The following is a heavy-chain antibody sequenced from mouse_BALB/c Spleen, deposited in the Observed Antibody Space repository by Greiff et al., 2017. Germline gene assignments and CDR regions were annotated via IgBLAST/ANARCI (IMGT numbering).Heavy chain of an antibody. CDR1: GFNIKDTY. V-gene: IGHV14-3*02. CDR3: ARGYRYDRYFDY. D-gene: IGHD2-14*01. Sequence: VQLQQSGAELVKPGGSVKLSCTASGFNIKDTYMHWVKQRPEQGLEWIGRIDPANGNTKYDPKFQGKATITADTSSNTAYLQLSSLTSEDTAVYYCARGYRYDRYFDYWGQGTTLTVSS. CDR2: IDPANGNT. J-gene: IGHJ2*01.